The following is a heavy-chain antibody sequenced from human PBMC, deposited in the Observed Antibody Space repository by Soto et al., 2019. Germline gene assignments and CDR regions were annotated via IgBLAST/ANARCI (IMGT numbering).Heavy chain of an antibody. CDR3: ASDRSSGWDQGYGMDV. CDR2: IYYSGST. J-gene: IGHJ6*02. D-gene: IGHD6-19*01. CDR1: GGSIITYY. Sequence: SSETLSLTCTVSGGSIITYYCIWIRHPPFKGLEWIGYIYYSGSTSYNPSLKSRVTISVDTSKNQFSLKLRSVTAADTAVYYCASDRSSGWDQGYGMDVWGQGTTVTVSS. V-gene: IGHV4-59*01.